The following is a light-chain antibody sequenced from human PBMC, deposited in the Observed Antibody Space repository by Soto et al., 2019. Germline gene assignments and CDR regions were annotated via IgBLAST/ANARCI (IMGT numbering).Light chain of an antibody. CDR3: QQYNSYSYT. V-gene: IGKV1-5*03. CDR1: QSISSW. CDR2: KAY. Sequence: DIQMTQSPSTLSASVGDRVTITCRASQSISSWLAWYQQKPGKAPKILIYKAYSLESGVPSRFSGRGSGTEFTLTISSLQPDDFATYCCQQYNSYSYTFGQGTKLEIK. J-gene: IGKJ2*01.